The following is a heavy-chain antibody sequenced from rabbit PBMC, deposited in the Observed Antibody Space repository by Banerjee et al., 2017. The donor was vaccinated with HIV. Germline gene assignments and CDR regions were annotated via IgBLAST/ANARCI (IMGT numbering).Heavy chain of an antibody. CDR1: GFSFSTSYY. CDR3: ARVTGYGSTSGHPTRLDL. J-gene: IGHJ3*01. Sequence: QSLEESGRDLVKPGASLTLTCTASGFSFSTSYYMCWVRQAPGKGLEWIGCIYTGSGGTWDASWVNGRFTISRSTSLNTVDLKMTSLTAADTATYFCARVTGYGSTSGHPTRLDLWGQGTLVTVS. CDR2: IYTGSGGT. D-gene: IGHD1-1*01. V-gene: IGHV1S43*01.